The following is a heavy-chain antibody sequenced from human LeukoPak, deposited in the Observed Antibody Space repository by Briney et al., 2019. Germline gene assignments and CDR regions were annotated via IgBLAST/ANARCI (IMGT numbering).Heavy chain of an antibody. CDR1: GFTFSRYS. D-gene: IGHD3-3*01. CDR2: ISISSNYI. Sequence: TAGGSLRLSCAASGFTFSRYSMNWVRQAPGKGLEWVSSISISSNYIYYADSVKGRFTISRDNAKNSLYLQVNSLRAEDTAVYYCARGSRFGVVGRDAFDIWGQGTVVTVSS. V-gene: IGHV3-21*01. CDR3: ARGSRFGVVGRDAFDI. J-gene: IGHJ3*02.